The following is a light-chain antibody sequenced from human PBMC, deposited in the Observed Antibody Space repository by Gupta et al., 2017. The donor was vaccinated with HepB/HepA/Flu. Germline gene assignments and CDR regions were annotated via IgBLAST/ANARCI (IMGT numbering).Light chain of an antibody. Sequence: QSVLTQPPSVSGAPGQRVTISCTGRRSNIGAGYDVHWYQQLPGTAPKLLIYGNSNRPSGVPDRFSGSKSGTSASLAITGLQVEDEADYYCQSYDSSLSGVVFGGGTKLTVL. V-gene: IGLV1-40*01. CDR3: QSYDSSLSGVV. J-gene: IGLJ2*01. CDR1: RSNIGAGYD. CDR2: GNS.